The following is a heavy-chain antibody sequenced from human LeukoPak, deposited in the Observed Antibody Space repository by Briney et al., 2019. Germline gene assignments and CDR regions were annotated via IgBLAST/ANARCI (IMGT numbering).Heavy chain of an antibody. Sequence: SETLSLTCTVSGGSISSYYWSWIRQPPGKGLEWIGYIYYSGSTNYNPSLKSRVTISVDTSKNQFSLKLSSVTAADTAVYYCARVRSIQLWLGDFDYWGQGTLVTVSS. CDR1: GGSISSYY. J-gene: IGHJ4*02. V-gene: IGHV4-59*01. D-gene: IGHD5-18*01. CDR2: IYYSGST. CDR3: ARVRSIQLWLGDFDY.